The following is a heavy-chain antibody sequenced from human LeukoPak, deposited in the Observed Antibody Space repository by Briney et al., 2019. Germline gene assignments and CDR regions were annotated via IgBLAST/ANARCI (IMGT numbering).Heavy chain of an antibody. Sequence: PGGSLRLSCAASGFTFSSYDMHWVRQATGKGLEWVSAIGTAGDTYYPGSVKGRFTISRENAKNSLYLQMNSLRAGDTAVYYCAKDIAAGRLLWFGESHRYFYGMDVWGQGTTVTVSS. V-gene: IGHV3-13*01. CDR3: AKDIAAGRLLWFGESHRYFYGMDV. CDR2: IGTAGDT. J-gene: IGHJ6*02. D-gene: IGHD3-10*01. CDR1: GFTFSSYD.